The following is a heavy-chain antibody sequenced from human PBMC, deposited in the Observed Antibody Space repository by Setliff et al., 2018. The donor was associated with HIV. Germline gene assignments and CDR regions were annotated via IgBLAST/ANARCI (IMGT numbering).Heavy chain of an antibody. D-gene: IGHD3-22*01. V-gene: IGHV3-30-3*01. CDR3: ARDTYYYDSSGYSPDAFDI. CDR2: ISYDGSNK. J-gene: IGHJ3*02. CDR1: GFTFSSFA. Sequence: PGGSLRLSCAASGFTFSSFAMHWVRQAPGKGLEWVAAISYDGSNKYYADSVKGRFTISRDKSKNTLYLQMNSLRVEDTAVYYCARDTYYYDSSGYSPDAFDIWGQGTMVTVSS.